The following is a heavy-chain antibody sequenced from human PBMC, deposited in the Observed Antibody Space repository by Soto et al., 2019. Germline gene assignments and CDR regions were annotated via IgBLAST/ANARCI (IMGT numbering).Heavy chain of an antibody. CDR1: GFTFSSYW. V-gene: IGHV3-7*01. Sequence: GGSLRLSCAASGFTFSSYWMSWVRQAPGKGLEWVANIKQDGSEKYYVDSVKGRFTISRDNAKNSLYLQMNSLRAEDTAVYYCARDRGGGSSSWYRRFDYWGQGTLVTVSS. D-gene: IGHD6-13*01. CDR3: ARDRGGGSSSWYRRFDY. CDR2: IKQDGSEK. J-gene: IGHJ4*02.